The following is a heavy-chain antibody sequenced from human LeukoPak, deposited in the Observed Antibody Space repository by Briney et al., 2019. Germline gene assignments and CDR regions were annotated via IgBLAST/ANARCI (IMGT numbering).Heavy chain of an antibody. CDR2: IKQDGSEK. Sequence: GGPLRLSCAASGIIITSYWMSWVRQTPGKGLEWVANIKQDGSEKNYVDSVKGRFTIFRDNARNSLYLQMNSLRAEDTAVYYCASHSYGYNHWGQGTLVSVSS. J-gene: IGHJ5*02. CDR1: GIIITSYW. CDR3: ASHSYGYNH. D-gene: IGHD3-16*01. V-gene: IGHV3-7*01.